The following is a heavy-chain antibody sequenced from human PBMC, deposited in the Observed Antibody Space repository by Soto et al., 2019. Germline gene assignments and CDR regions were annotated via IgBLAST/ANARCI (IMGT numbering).Heavy chain of an antibody. Sequence: PSETLSLTCNVSGSPISSYYWSWFRQPPGQGLEWVGYIYYTGTTTYNPSLKSRVTISVDTSKNQFSLKLSSVTAADTAVYYCARQQWLVLNAFDIWGQGTMVTVSS. CDR3: ARQQWLVLNAFDI. CDR2: IYYTGTT. D-gene: IGHD6-19*01. CDR1: GSPISSYY. J-gene: IGHJ3*02. V-gene: IGHV4-59*01.